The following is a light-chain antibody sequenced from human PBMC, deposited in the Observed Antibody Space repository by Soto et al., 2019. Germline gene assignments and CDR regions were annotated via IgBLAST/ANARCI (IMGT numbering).Light chain of an antibody. CDR3: QQYNIFPWT. CDR1: HYSNSW. J-gene: IGKJ1*01. V-gene: IGKV1-5*01. CDR2: QAS. Sequence: DIQMTQSPSTLSASVGDSVTITCRASHYSNSWLAWHQQKPGKAPKVLIYQASSLESGVPSRFSGSGSGTEFTLTLRSLQPDDFATYYCQQYNIFPWTFGQGTQVEVK.